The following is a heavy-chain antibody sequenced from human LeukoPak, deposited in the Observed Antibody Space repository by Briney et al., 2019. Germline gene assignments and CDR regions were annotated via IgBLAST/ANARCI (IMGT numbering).Heavy chain of an antibody. CDR1: GFTFSDYY. V-gene: IGHV3-11*01. Sequence: GGSLRLSCAASGFTFSDYYMSWIRQAPGKGLEWVSYISSSGSTIYYADSVKGRFTTSRDNAKNSLYLQMNSLRAEDTAVYYCARQGYYYDSSGYVGYWGQGTLVTVSS. CDR2: ISSSGSTI. J-gene: IGHJ4*02. CDR3: ARQGYYYDSSGYVGY. D-gene: IGHD3-22*01.